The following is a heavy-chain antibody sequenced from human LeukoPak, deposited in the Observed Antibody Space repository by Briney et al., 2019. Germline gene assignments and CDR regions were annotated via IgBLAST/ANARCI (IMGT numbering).Heavy chain of an antibody. CDR2: ISGTGGAT. Sequence: AGGSLGLSCVASGFSFGNYAMSWVRQAPGKGLQWVSQISGTGGATWYAGFARDRFTISRDNSKKTLYLQMSGLRVEDTAMYYCVKDPRDTYGTNWFVSWGQGTLLIVSS. CDR1: GFSFGNYA. D-gene: IGHD2-21*01. CDR3: VKDPRDTYGTNWFVS. J-gene: IGHJ5*01. V-gene: IGHV3-23*01.